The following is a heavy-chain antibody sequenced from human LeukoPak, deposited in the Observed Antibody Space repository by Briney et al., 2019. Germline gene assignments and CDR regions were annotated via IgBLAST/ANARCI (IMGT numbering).Heavy chain of an antibody. D-gene: IGHD6-19*01. J-gene: IGHJ4*02. Sequence: GGSLRLSCAASGFTFSSYAMSWVRQAPGKGLEWVSAISGSGGSTYYADSVKGRFTISRDNSKNTLCLQMNSLRAEDTAVYYCAELGGRYSSGWYYFDYWGQGTLVTVSS. V-gene: IGHV3-23*01. CDR1: GFTFSSYA. CDR2: ISGSGGST. CDR3: AELGGRYSSGWYYFDY.